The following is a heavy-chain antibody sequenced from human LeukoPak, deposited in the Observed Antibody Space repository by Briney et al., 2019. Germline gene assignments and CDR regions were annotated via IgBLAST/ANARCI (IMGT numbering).Heavy chain of an antibody. CDR1: GYSFTSYW. CDR2: IYPGDSDT. V-gene: IGHV5-51*01. J-gene: IGHJ4*02. Sequence: GESLKISWKGSGYSFTSYWIGWVRQMPGKGLEWMGIIYPGDSDTRYSPSFQGQVTISADKSISTAYLQWSSLKASDTAMYYCARLGWDSSGYRGDYFDYWGQGTLVTVSS. D-gene: IGHD3-22*01. CDR3: ARLGWDSSGYRGDYFDY.